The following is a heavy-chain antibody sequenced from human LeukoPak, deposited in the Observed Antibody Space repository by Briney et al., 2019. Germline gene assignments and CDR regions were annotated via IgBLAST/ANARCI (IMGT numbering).Heavy chain of an antibody. CDR1: GYTFTGYY. D-gene: IGHD2-2*01. CDR2: INPNSGGT. CDR3: ARWDIVVVPAAPDAFDI. J-gene: IGHJ3*02. Sequence: VASVKVSCKASGYTFTGYYMHWVRQAPGQGLEWMGWINPNSGGTNYAQKFQGRVTMTRDTSISTAYMELSRLRSDDTAVYYCARWDIVVVPAAPDAFDIWGQGTMVTVSS. V-gene: IGHV1-2*02.